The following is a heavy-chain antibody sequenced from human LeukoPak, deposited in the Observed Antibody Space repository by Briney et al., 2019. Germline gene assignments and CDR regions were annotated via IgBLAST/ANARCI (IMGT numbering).Heavy chain of an antibody. J-gene: IGHJ4*02. Sequence: GGSLRLSCAASGFTFSSYAMSWVRQAPGKGLEWVSAISGSGGSSYYADSVKGRFTISRDNSKNTLYLQMNSLRAEDTAVYYCAKDPGITMVRGVHFDYWGQGTLVTVSS. V-gene: IGHV3-23*01. CDR1: GFTFSSYA. CDR2: ISGSGGSS. CDR3: AKDPGITMVRGVHFDY. D-gene: IGHD3-10*01.